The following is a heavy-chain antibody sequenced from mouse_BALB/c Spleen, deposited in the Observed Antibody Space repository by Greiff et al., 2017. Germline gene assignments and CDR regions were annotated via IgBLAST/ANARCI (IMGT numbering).Heavy chain of an antibody. J-gene: IGHJ4*01. Sequence: EVKLMESGGGLVKPGGSLKLSCAASGFTFSDYYMYWVRQTPEKRLEWVATISDGGSYTYYPDSVKGRFTISRDNAKNNLYLQMSSLKSEDTAMYYCASNGYPYYAMDYWGQGTSVTVSS. CDR3: ASNGYPYYAMDY. CDR1: GFTFSDYY. D-gene: IGHD2-2*01. CDR2: ISDGGSYT. V-gene: IGHV5-4*02.